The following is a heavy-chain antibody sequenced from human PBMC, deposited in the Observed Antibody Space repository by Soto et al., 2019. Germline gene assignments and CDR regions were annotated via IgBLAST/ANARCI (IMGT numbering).Heavy chain of an antibody. CDR2: IIPIFGTA. Sequence: ASVKVSCKASGGTFSSYAISWVRQAPGQGLEWVGGIIPIFGTANYAQKFQGRVTITADESTSTAYMELSSLRSEDTAVYYCARVRKLVRDAFDIWGQGTMVTVSS. V-gene: IGHV1-69*13. D-gene: IGHD6-13*01. J-gene: IGHJ3*02. CDR1: GGTFSSYA. CDR3: ARVRKLVRDAFDI.